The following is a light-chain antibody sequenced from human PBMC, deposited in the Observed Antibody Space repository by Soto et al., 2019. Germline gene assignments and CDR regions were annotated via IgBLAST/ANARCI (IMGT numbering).Light chain of an antibody. J-gene: IGKJ3*01. Sequence: IQMTQYPSTRSPSFGDRVTITCRASQSISSWLAWYQQKPGKAPKLLIYAASTLQRGVPSWFSGSGSGTDFTLTISCLQSEDVATYYCQQYYSYPFTFGPGTKVDIK. CDR1: QSISSW. CDR2: AAS. V-gene: IGKV1-5*01. CDR3: QQYYSYPFT.